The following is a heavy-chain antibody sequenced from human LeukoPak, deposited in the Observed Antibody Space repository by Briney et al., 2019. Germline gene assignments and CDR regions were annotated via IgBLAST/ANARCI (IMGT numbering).Heavy chain of an antibody. V-gene: IGHV3-23*01. D-gene: IGHD5-18*01. CDR2: ISGSGNNT. J-gene: IGHJ4*02. CDR3: ARYLSGVTGYTYGRGIDY. Sequence: GGSLRLSCTASGFTFTNYAMSWVRQAPGKGLEWVSAISGSGNNTYYTNSVTGRFTISRDNSKNTVFLQMNSLRAEDTAVYYCARYLSGVTGYTYGRGIDYWGQGTLVTVSS. CDR1: GFTFTNYA.